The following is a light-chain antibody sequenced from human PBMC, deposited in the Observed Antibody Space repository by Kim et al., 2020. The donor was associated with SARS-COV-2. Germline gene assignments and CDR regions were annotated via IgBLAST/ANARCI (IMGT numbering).Light chain of an antibody. V-gene: IGKV3-15*01. CDR2: GAS. CDR1: QSVSSK. CDR3: QLYSDWPPWA. Sequence: EIVMTQSPATLSVSPGERATLSCRASQSVSSKLAWYQQKPGQAPRLLIYGASTRATGIPARFSGSGSGTEFTLTISSLQSEDFAVYYCQLYSDWPPWAFGQGTKVDIK. J-gene: IGKJ1*01.